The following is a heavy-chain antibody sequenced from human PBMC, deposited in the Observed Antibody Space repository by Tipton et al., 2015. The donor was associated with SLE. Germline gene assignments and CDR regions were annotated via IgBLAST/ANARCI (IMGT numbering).Heavy chain of an antibody. CDR2: INHSGST. CDR1: GGSFSGYY. J-gene: IGHJ4*02. Sequence: TLSLTCAVYGGSFSGYYWSWIRQPPGKGLEWIGEINHSGSTNYNPSLKSRVTISVDTSKNQFSLKLSSATAADTAVYYCARGRFYDFWGGYYFDYWGQGTLVTVSS. CDR3: ARGRFYDFWGGYYFDY. V-gene: IGHV4-34*01. D-gene: IGHD3-3*01.